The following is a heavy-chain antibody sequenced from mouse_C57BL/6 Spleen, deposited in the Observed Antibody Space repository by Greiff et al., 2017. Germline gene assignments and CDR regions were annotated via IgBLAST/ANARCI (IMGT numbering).Heavy chain of an antibody. CDR1: GYTFTDYN. D-gene: IGHD2-5*01. V-gene: IGHV1-22*01. CDR3: GAYYSNYDWYFDV. J-gene: IGHJ1*03. CDR2: INPNNGGT. Sequence: VQLQQSGPELVKPGASVKMSCKASGYTFTDYNMLWVKQSHGKSLEWIGYINPNNGGTSYNQKFKGKATLTVNKSSSTAYMELRSLTSEDSAVYYCGAYYSNYDWYFDVWGTGTTVTVSS.